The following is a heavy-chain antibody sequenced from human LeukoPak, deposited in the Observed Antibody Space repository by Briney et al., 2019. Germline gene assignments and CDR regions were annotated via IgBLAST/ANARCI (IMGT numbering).Heavy chain of an antibody. CDR2: ISWDGGST. CDR3: ARRNIGGWFDP. Sequence: GGSLRLSCAASGFTFDDYAMHWVRQAPGKGLEWVSLISWDGGSTYYADSVKGRFTISRDNSKNSLYLQMNSLRAEDTAVYYCARRNIGGWFDPWGQGTLVTVSS. D-gene: IGHD4-23*01. CDR1: GFTFDDYA. V-gene: IGHV3-43D*03. J-gene: IGHJ5*02.